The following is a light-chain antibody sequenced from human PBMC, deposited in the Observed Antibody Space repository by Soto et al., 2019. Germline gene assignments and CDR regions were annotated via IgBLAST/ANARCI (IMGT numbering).Light chain of an antibody. Sequence: EIVLTQSPGTLSLSPGERATLSCRASQSVSSSYLAWYQQKPGQAPRLLIYGASSMATSIPDRFSGSGSGTDFTLTISRLEPEDFAVYYCPPYGSSLFYTFGQGTKLEIK. CDR3: PPYGSSLFYT. CDR2: GAS. J-gene: IGKJ2*01. CDR1: QSVSSSY. V-gene: IGKV3-20*01.